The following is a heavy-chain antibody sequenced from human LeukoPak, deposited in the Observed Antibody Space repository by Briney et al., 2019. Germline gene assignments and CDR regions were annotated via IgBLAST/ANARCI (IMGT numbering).Heavy chain of an antibody. J-gene: IGHJ4*02. V-gene: IGHV3-53*01. CDR2: IYSGGDT. D-gene: IGHD2-2*01. CDR3: AKRPVIVVVPAAFDY. Sequence: GGSLRLSCAASEFTVSSNYMSWVRQAPGEGLEWVSVIYSGGDTYYADSVKGRFTISRDNSKNTLYLQMNSLRAEDTAVYYCAKRPVIVVVPAAFDYWGQGTLVTVSS. CDR1: EFTVSSNY.